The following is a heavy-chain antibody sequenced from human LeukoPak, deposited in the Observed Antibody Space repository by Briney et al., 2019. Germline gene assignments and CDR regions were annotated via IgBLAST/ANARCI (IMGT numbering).Heavy chain of an antibody. CDR1: GGSISSGSYY. CDR2: IYTSGST. CDR3: ARARLRWKQVASSLDY. D-gene: IGHD4-23*01. V-gene: IGHV4-61*02. Sequence: SETLSLTCTVSGGSISSGSYYWSWIRQPAGKGLEWIVRIYTSGSTNYNPSLKSRVTISVDTSKNQFSLKLSSVTAADTAVYYCARARLRWKQVASSLDYWGQGTLVTVSS. J-gene: IGHJ4*02.